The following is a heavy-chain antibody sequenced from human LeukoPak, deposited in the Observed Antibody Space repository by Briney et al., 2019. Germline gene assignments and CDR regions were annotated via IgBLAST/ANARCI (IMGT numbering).Heavy chain of an antibody. CDR3: ARERGYCSSTSCYTPHYYYGMDV. Sequence: PSETLSLTCTVSGGSISSYYWSWIRQPPGEGLEWIGYIYYSGSTNYNPSLKSRVTISVDTSKNQFSLKLSSVTAADTAVYYCARERGYCSSTSCYTPHYYYGMDVWGQGTTVTVSS. CDR1: GGSISSYY. V-gene: IGHV4-59*01. CDR2: IYYSGST. D-gene: IGHD2-2*02. J-gene: IGHJ6*02.